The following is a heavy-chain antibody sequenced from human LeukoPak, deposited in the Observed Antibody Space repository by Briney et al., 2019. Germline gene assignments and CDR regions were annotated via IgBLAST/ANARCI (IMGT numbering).Heavy chain of an antibody. CDR2: ISSSGSTI. CDR3: ARGGYSSTLYGRYQH. CDR1: GFTVSSNY. J-gene: IGHJ1*01. Sequence: PGGSLRLSCAASGFTVSSNYMSWVRQAPGKGLEWVSYISSSGSTIYYADSVKGRFTISRDNAKNSLYLQMNSLRAEDTAVYYWARGGYSSTLYGRYQHWGQGTLVTVSS. V-gene: IGHV3-11*04. D-gene: IGHD6-13*01.